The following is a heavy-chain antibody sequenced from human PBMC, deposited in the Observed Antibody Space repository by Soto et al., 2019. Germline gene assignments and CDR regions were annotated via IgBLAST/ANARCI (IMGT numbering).Heavy chain of an antibody. Sequence: EVQLLESGGGFIHPGGSLRLSCAASGFSFSSFAMNWVRQAPGKGLAWVSIISGSADSTFYADSVKGRLTISTDNSQSRLYLQITSLIAEDTAVYYCSKTRGAMIYAISVYGMDVWGQGTTVTVSS. CDR2: ISGSADST. D-gene: IGHD2-8*01. J-gene: IGHJ6*02. CDR3: SKTRGAMIYAISVYGMDV. V-gene: IGHV3-23*01. CDR1: GFSFSSFA.